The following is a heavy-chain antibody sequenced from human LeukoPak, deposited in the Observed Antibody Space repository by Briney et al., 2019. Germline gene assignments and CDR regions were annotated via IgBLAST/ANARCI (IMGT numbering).Heavy chain of an antibody. CDR3: ASWYYYGSGSYSANFDY. CDR1: IGSFSGYY. Sequence: SETLSLTCAGYIGSFSGYYWSWIRQPPGKGLEWIGEINHSGSTNYNPSLKSRVTISVDTSKNQFSLKLSSVTAADTAVYYCASWYYYGSGSYSANFDYWGQGTLVTVSS. CDR2: INHSGST. D-gene: IGHD3-10*01. J-gene: IGHJ4*02. V-gene: IGHV4-34*01.